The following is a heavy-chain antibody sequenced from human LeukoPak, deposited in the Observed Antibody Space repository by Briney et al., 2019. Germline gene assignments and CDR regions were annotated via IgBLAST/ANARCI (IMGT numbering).Heavy chain of an antibody. CDR2: ISGSGGST. D-gene: IGHD3-10*01. CDR1: GFTFSSYA. CDR3: AKGWDSVVRGSSFDY. J-gene: IGHJ4*02. V-gene: IGHV3-23*01. Sequence: GGSLRLSCAASGFTFSSYAMSWVRQAPGKGLEWVSGISGSGGSTYYADSVKGRFTISRDNSKNTLYPQMNSLRAEDTAVYYCAKGWDSVVRGSSFDYWGQGTLVTVSS.